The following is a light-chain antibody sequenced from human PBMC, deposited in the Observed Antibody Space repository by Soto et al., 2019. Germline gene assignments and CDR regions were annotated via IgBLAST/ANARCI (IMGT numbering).Light chain of an antibody. CDR1: SSDVGAYNS. CDR3: SSYTDSSTYV. V-gene: IGLV2-14*01. CDR2: EVF. Sequence: QSALAQPASVSGSPGQSITISCTGTSSDVGAYNSVSWYQQHPGKAPKLIIFEVFNRPSGASTRFSGSKSGNTASLTISGLQADDEADYYCSSYTDSSTYVFGTGTKVTVL. J-gene: IGLJ1*01.